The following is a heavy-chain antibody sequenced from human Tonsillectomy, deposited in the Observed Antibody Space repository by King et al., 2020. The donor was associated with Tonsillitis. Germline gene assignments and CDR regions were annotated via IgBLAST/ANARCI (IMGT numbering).Heavy chain of an antibody. Sequence: VQLQQWGAGLLKPSETLSLTCAVYGGSFSGYYWSWIRQPPGKGLEWIGEINHSGSTNYNPSLKSRVTISVDTSTNQFSLKLSSVTAADTAVYYCARHSRYSYGYRALGYWGQGTLVTVSS. CDR3: ARHSRYSYGYRALGY. V-gene: IGHV4-34*01. J-gene: IGHJ4*02. CDR1: GGSFSGYY. D-gene: IGHD5-18*01. CDR2: INHSGST.